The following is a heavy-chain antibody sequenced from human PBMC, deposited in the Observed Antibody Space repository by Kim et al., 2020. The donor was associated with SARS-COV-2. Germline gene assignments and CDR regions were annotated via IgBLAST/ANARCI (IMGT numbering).Heavy chain of an antibody. J-gene: IGHJ3*02. CDR2: IYYSGST. D-gene: IGHD3-10*01. CDR3: AYGSGSYGAFDI. Sequence: SETLSLTCTVSGGSISSSSYYWGWIRQPPGKGLEWIGSIYYSGSTYYNPSLKSRVTISVDTSKNQFSLKLSSVTAADTAVYYCAYGSGSYGAFDIWGQGTMVTVSS. CDR1: GGSISSSSYY. V-gene: IGHV4-39*07.